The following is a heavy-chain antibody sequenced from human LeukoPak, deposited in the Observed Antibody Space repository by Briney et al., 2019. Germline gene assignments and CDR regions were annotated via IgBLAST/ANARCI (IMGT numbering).Heavy chain of an antibody. Sequence: SVKVSCKASGGTFSSYAISWVRQAPGQGLEWMGRIIPILGIANYAQKFQGRVTITADKSTSTAYMELSSLRSEDTAVYYCARDVWDGAMGMDVWGKGTTVTVSS. CDR1: GGTFSSYA. V-gene: IGHV1-69*04. CDR3: ARDVWDGAMGMDV. CDR2: IIPILGIA. D-gene: IGHD1-26*01. J-gene: IGHJ6*03.